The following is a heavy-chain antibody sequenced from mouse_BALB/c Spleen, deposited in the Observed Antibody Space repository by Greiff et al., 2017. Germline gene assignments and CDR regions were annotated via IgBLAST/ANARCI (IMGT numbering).Heavy chain of an antibody. V-gene: IGHV1S29*02. CDR1: GYTFTDYN. CDR2: IYPYNGGT. J-gene: IGHJ4*01. D-gene: IGHD2-4*01. Sequence: EVQLQESGPELVKPGASVKISCKASGYTFTDYNMHWVKQSHGKSLEWIGYIYPYNGGTGYNQKFKSKATLTVDNSSSTAYMELRSLTSEDSAVYYCARNYYDYDGYAMDYWGQGTSVTVSS. CDR3: ARNYYDYDGYAMDY.